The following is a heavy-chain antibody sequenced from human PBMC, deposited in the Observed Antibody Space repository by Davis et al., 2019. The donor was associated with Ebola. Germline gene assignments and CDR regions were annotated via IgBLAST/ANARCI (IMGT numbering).Heavy chain of an antibody. J-gene: IGHJ5*02. V-gene: IGHV4-59*01. CDR1: GGSISSYY. CDR3: ARGSAYYDFWSGYPTNWFDP. Sequence: SETLSLTCTVSGGSISSYYWSWIRQPPGKGLEWIGYIYYSGSTNHNPSLKSRVTISVDTSKNQFSLKLSSVTAADTAVYYCARGSAYYDFWSGYPTNWFDPWGQGTLVTVSS. CDR2: IYYSGST. D-gene: IGHD3-3*01.